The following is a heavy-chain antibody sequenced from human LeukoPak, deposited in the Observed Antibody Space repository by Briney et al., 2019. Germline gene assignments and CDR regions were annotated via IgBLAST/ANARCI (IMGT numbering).Heavy chain of an antibody. CDR1: GGTFSSYA. D-gene: IGHD3/OR15-3a*01. Sequence: ASVKVSCKASGGTFSSYAISWVRQAPGQGLEWMGIINPSGGSTSYAQKFQGRVTMTRDTSTSTVYMELSSLRSEDTAVYYCARDQVLVDENGMDVWGQGTTVTVSS. V-gene: IGHV1-46*01. CDR2: INPSGGST. CDR3: ARDQVLVDENGMDV. J-gene: IGHJ6*02.